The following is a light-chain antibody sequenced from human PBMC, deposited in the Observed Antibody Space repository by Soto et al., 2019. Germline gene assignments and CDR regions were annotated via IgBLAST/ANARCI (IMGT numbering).Light chain of an antibody. Sequence: ETVLTQSPGTLYFSPGERATLSCRASQSVGNSHVAWYQQRRGLPPRLLIYGASTRATGIPARFSGSGSGTEFTLTISSLQSEDFAVYYCQQYNNWRTFGQGTKVDIK. V-gene: IGKV3-15*01. J-gene: IGKJ1*01. CDR3: QQYNNWRT. CDR1: QSVGNS. CDR2: GAS.